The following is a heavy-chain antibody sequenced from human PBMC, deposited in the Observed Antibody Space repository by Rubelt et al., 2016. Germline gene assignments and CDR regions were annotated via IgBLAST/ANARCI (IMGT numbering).Heavy chain of an antibody. CDR3: ATGYSSGWYVAY. V-gene: IGHV1-46*01. CDR2: INPSGGST. J-gene: IGHJ4*02. D-gene: IGHD6-19*01. Sequence: QVQLVQSGAEVKKPGASVKVSCKASGYTFTSYYMHWVRQAPGQGLEWMGIINPSGGSTTYAQKFQGRVTITRDTSASTAYMELSSLRSEDTAIYYCATGYSSGWYVAYWGQGTLVTVSS. CDR1: GYTFTSYY.